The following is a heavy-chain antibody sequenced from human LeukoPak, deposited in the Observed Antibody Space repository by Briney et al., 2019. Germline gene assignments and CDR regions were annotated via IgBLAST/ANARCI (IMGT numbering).Heavy chain of an antibody. CDR3: ARAISGSYRRGGFFQY. V-gene: IGHV4-31*03. CDR1: GGSISSGGYY. J-gene: IGHJ1*01. Sequence: SETLSLTCTVSGGSISSGGYYWSWIRQHPGKGLEWIGYIYYSGSTYYNPSLKSRVTISVDTSKNQFSLKLSSVTAADTAAYYCARAISGSYRRGGFFQYWGQGTLVTVSS. D-gene: IGHD1-26*01. CDR2: IYYSGST.